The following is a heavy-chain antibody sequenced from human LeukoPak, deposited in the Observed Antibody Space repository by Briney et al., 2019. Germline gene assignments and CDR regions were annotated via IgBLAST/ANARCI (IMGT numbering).Heavy chain of an antibody. V-gene: IGHV3-30-3*01. J-gene: IGHJ6*02. CDR3: ARDLTITDYYYYGMDV. D-gene: IGHD1-14*01. Sequence: GGSLRLSCAASGFTFSSYAMHWVRQAPGKELEWVAVISYDGSKKYYADSVKGRFTISRDNSKNTLYLQMNSLRAEDTAVYYCARDLTITDYYYYGMDVWGQGTTVTVSS. CDR1: GFTFSSYA. CDR2: ISYDGSKK.